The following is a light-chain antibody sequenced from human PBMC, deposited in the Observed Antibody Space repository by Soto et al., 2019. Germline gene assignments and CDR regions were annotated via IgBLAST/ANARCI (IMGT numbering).Light chain of an antibody. V-gene: IGLV2-23*01. J-gene: IGLJ1*01. Sequence: QSVLTQPASVSGSPGQSITISCTGSSSDVGSYNLVSWYQQHPGKAPKLMIYEGSKWPSGVSNRFSGSKSGNTASLTISGLQAEDEADYYCCSYAGGGSYVFGPGTKLTVL. CDR3: CSYAGGGSYV. CDR1: SSDVGSYNL. CDR2: EGS.